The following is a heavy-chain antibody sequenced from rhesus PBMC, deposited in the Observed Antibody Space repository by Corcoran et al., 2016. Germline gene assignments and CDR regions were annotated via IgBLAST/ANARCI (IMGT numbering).Heavy chain of an antibody. CDR3: ARHGLTGGFDY. CDR1: GYSLSNGYY. J-gene: IGHJ4*01. D-gene: IGHD7-45*01. V-gene: IGHV4-99*01. Sequence: QVQLQESGPGLVKPSETLSLPCAVSGYSLSNGYYWGWIRQPPGKGLEYIGYISGSSGSIYYNPSLKSRVTISKDMSKNQFSLKLTSVTAADTAVYYCARHGLTGGFDYWGQGVLVTVSS. CDR2: ISGSSGSI.